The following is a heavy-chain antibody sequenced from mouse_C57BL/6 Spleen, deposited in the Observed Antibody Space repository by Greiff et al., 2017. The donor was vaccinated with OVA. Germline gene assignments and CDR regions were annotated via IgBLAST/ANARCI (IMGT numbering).Heavy chain of an antibody. CDR1: GYTFTDYY. J-gene: IGHJ2*01. CDR2: INPNNGGT. CDR3: ASLYYDYDEGDY. V-gene: IGHV1-26*01. Sequence: EVQLQQSGPELVKPGASVKISCKASGYTFTDYYMNWVKQSHGKSLEWIGDINPNNGGTSYNQKFKGKATLTVDKSSSTAYMELRSLTSEDSAVYYCASLYYDYDEGDYWGQGTTLTVSS. D-gene: IGHD2-4*01.